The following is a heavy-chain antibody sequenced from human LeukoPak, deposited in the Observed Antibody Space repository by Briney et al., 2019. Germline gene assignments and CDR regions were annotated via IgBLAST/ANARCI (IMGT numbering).Heavy chain of an antibody. CDR2: ISNSGIHM. V-gene: IGHV3-21*04. Sequence: GGSLRLSCAASGFIFSSYSMNWVRQAPGKGLEWVSSISNSGIHMFYADSVKGRFTISRDNSKNTLYMQVNSLKAADTAVYYCAKVQEMATILPPFHYWGQGTLVTVSS. J-gene: IGHJ4*02. CDR3: AKVQEMATILPPFHY. CDR1: GFIFSSYS. D-gene: IGHD5-24*01.